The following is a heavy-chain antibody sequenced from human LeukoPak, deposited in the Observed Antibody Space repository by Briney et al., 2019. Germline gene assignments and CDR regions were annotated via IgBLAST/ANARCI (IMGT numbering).Heavy chain of an antibody. J-gene: IGHJ5*02. Sequence: GGSLRLSCAASGFTFSSYSMNWVRRAPGKGLEWVSSITSSSSYIYYADSVKGRFTISRDNAMNSLYLQMNSLRAEDTAVYYCAVWVDTAMVHNWFDPWGRGTLVTVSS. CDR3: AVWVDTAMVHNWFDP. D-gene: IGHD5-18*01. V-gene: IGHV3-21*01. CDR1: GFTFSSYS. CDR2: ITSSSSYI.